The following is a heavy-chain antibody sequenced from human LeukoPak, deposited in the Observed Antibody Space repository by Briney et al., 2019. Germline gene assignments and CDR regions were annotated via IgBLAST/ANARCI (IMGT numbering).Heavy chain of an antibody. D-gene: IGHD6-6*01. CDR1: GGSFSGYY. CDR2: INHSGT. J-gene: IGHJ4*02. CDR3: ARSGRRSLIAARPRQTTIDY. Sequence: SETLSLTCAVYGGSFSGYYWSWIRQPPGKGLEWIGEINHSGTNYNPSLKSRVTMSLDASKSQFSLKLSSVTAADTAVYYCARSGRRSLIAARPRQTTIDYWGQGTLVTVSS. V-gene: IGHV4-34*01.